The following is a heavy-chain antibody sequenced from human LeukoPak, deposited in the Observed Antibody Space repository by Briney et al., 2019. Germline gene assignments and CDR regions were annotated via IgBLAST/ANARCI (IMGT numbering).Heavy chain of an antibody. D-gene: IGHD3-10*01. V-gene: IGHV4-34*01. CDR3: ARVSVVYYGSGSYYHIGWFDS. Sequence: SETLSLTCAVYGGSFSGYYWSWIRQAPGKGLEWIGEINHSGSTNYNPSMKSRVTISVDTSKNHFSLKLTFATAAGTGMYYCARVSVVYYGSGSYYHIGWFDSWGQGTLVTVSS. J-gene: IGHJ5*01. CDR2: INHSGST. CDR1: GGSFSGYY.